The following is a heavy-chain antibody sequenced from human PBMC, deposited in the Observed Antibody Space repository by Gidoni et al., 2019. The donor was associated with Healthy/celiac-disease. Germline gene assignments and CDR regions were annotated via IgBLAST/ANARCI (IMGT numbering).Heavy chain of an antibody. V-gene: IGHV3-30*18. CDR2: ISYDGSNK. CDR1: GFTFSSYG. J-gene: IGHJ6*02. D-gene: IGHD3-3*01. Sequence: QVQLVESGGGVVQPGRSLRLSCAASGFTFSSYGRHWVRQAPGKGLEWVAVISYDGSNKYYADSVKGRFTISRDNSKNTLYLQMNSLRAEDTAVYYCAKGVVTTYYYYYGMDVWGQGTTVTVSS. CDR3: AKGVVTTYYYYYGMDV.